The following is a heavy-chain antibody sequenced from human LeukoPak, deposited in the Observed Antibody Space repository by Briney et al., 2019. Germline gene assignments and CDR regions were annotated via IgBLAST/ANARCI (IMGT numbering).Heavy chain of an antibody. CDR2: IYYSGST. J-gene: IGHJ4*02. CDR3: ARGRFSSWPFDY. V-gene: IGHV4-59*01. D-gene: IGHD6-13*01. Sequence: SETLSLTCTVSGGSISSYYWSWIRQPPGKGLEWIGYIYYSGSTNYNPSLKSRVTISVDTSKNQFSLKLSSVTAADTAVYYCARGRFSSWPFDYWGQGTLVTVSS. CDR1: GGSISSYY.